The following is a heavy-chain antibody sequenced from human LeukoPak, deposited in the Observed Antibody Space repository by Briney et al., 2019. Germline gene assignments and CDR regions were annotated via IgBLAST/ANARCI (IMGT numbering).Heavy chain of an antibody. J-gene: IGHJ5*02. D-gene: IGHD3-3*01. V-gene: IGHV3-48*04. CDR2: ISDDSTTI. Sequence: GGPLRLSCAASGFTFRDHSMNWVRQAPGKGLEWVSYISDDSTTIYYTDSVQGRFSISRDNARNSLYLQMNSLRAEDTAVYYCARCDYWSGCSGSWGQGTLVTVSS. CDR3: ARCDYWSGCSGS. CDR1: GFTFRDHS.